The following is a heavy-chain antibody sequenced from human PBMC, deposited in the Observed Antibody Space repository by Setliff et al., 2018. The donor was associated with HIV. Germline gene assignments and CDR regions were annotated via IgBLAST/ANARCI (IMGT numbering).Heavy chain of an antibody. CDR1: GFTFSKVW. CDR3: TSRTVTTNDY. Sequence: GGSLRLSCAASGFTFSKVWMNWVRQAPGKGLEWIGRIKTKNEGEPTEYAAPMKGRFTISRDDSKNTLYLQMDNLRTEDTAVYYCTSRTVTTNDYRGLGTLVTVSS. V-gene: IGHV3-15*01. J-gene: IGHJ4*02. CDR2: IKTKNEGEPT. D-gene: IGHD4-17*01.